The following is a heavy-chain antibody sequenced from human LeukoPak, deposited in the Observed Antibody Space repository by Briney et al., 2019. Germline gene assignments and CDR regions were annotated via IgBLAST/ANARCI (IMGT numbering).Heavy chain of an antibody. CDR1: GGTFSSYA. CDR2: IIPIFGTA. Sequence: ASVKVSCKASGGTFSSYAISWVRQAPGQGLEWMGGIIPIFGTANYAQKFQGRVTITADESTSTAYMELSSLRSEDTAVYYCASCYNWNYYYFDYWGQGTLVTVSS. D-gene: IGHD1-7*01. CDR3: ASCYNWNYYYFDY. V-gene: IGHV1-69*13. J-gene: IGHJ4*02.